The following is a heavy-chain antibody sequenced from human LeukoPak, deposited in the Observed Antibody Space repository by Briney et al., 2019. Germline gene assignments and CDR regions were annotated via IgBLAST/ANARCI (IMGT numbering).Heavy chain of an antibody. CDR1: GFTFSSYE. CDR2: ISSSGSTI. J-gene: IGHJ6*02. D-gene: IGHD1-26*01. Sequence: GGSPRLSCAASGFTFSSYEMNWVRQAPGKGLEWVSYISSSGSTIYYADSVKGRFTISRDNAKNSLYLQMNSLRAEDTAVYYCARDRVGYYYYYYGMDVWGQGTTVTVSS. CDR3: ARDRVGYYYYYYGMDV. V-gene: IGHV3-48*03.